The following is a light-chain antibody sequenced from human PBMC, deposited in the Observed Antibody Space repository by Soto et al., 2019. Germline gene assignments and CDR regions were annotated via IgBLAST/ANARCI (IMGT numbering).Light chain of an antibody. CDR1: QSISSSY. CDR3: QHYDSLPIT. CDR2: GAS. Sequence: EIVATQSPGTLSLSPGERATLSCRASQSISSSYLAWYQQKPGQAPRLLIYGASSRATGIPDRFSGSGSGTDFALTISRLEPEDFAVFYCQHYDSLPITFGQGTRLEIK. V-gene: IGKV3-20*01. J-gene: IGKJ5*01.